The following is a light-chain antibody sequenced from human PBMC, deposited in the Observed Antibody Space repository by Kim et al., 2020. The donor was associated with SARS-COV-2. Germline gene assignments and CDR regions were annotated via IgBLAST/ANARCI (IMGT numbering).Light chain of an antibody. CDR3: QAWDSSTVV. CDR1: KLGDKY. Sequence: SYELTQPPSVSVSPGQTASITCSGDKLGDKYACWYQQKPGQSPVLVIYQDSKRPSGIPERFSGSNSGNTATLTISGTQAMDEADYYCQAWDSSTVVFGGGNQVTVL. J-gene: IGLJ2*01. V-gene: IGLV3-1*01. CDR2: QDS.